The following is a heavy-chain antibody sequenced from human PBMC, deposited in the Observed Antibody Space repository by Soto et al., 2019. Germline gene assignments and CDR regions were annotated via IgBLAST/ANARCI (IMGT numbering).Heavy chain of an antibody. CDR1: GFTFSSYD. CDR2: IGTAGDT. V-gene: IGHV3-13*01. J-gene: IGHJ3*02. Sequence: EVQLVESGGGLVQPGGSLRLSCAASGFTFSSYDMHWVRQATGKGLEWVSAIGTAGDTYYPGSVKGRFTISRENAMNSLYLQMSSLRAGDTAVYYCARGRNSSGWYKSRAFDIWGQGTMVTVSS. CDR3: ARGRNSSGWYKSRAFDI. D-gene: IGHD6-19*01.